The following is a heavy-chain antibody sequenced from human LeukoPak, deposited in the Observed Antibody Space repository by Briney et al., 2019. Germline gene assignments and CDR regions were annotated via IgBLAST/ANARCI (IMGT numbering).Heavy chain of an antibody. J-gene: IGHJ6*02. CDR2: LYYTGTT. V-gene: IGHV4-31*03. Sequence: SETLSLTCTVSGGPISSGGYYWSWIRQHPGKGLEWIGYLYYTGTTYYNPSLKSRIIISVDTSKTQFSLRLSSVSAADTAIYYCARDLGVRGMDAWGQGTTVTVSS. CDR1: GGPISSGGYY. CDR3: ARDLGVRGMDA. D-gene: IGHD2-21*01.